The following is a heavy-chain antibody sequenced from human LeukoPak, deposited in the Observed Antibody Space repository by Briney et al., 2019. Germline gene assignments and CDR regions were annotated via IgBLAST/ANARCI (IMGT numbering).Heavy chain of an antibody. J-gene: IGHJ4*02. D-gene: IGHD2-21*02. CDR2: ISGSGGST. CDR3: AREVDCGGDCYSGNDY. V-gene: IGHV3-23*01. CDR1: GITLSNYG. Sequence: GGSLRLSCAVSGITLSNYGMSWVRQAPGRGLEWVAGISGSGGSTNYADSVKGRFTISRDNPKNTLYLQMNSLRAEDTAVYFCAREVDCGGDCYSGNDYWGQGTLVTVSS.